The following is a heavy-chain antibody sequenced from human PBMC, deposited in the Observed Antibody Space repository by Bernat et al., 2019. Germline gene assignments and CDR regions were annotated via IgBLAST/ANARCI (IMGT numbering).Heavy chain of an antibody. Sequence: QVQLVQSGAEVKKPGSSVKVSCKASGGTFSSYAISWVRQAPGQGLEWMGGIIPIFGTANYAQKFQGRDTITADESTCTAYMELSSLRSDDTAVYYCARELRGARDYRVRCFDLWGRGTLVTVSS. CDR3: ARELRGARDYRVRCFDL. CDR1: GGTFSSYA. D-gene: IGHD3-10*01. J-gene: IGHJ2*01. V-gene: IGHV1-69*01. CDR2: IIPIFGTA.